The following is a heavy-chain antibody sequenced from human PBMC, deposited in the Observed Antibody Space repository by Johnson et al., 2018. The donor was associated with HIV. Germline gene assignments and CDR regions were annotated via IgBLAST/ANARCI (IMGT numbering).Heavy chain of an antibody. CDR1: GFTFSRYA. D-gene: IGHD6-13*01. CDR2: ISGSGGST. CDR3: ARDLLYSSSSTDAFDI. V-gene: IGHV3-23*04. J-gene: IGHJ3*02. Sequence: VQLVESGGGVVQPGRSLRLSCAASGFTFSRYAMHWVRQAPGKGLEWVSAISGSGGSTYYADSVKGRFTISRDNSKNTLYLQMNSLRAEDTAVYYCARDLLYSSSSTDAFDIWGPGTMVTVSS.